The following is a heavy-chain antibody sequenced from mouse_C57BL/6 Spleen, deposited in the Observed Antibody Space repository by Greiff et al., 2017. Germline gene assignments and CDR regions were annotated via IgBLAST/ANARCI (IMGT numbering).Heavy chain of an antibody. V-gene: IGHV1-69*01. D-gene: IGHD3-3*01. CDR2: IDPSDSYT. CDR3: ARRARTGYVDY. CDR1: GYTFTSYW. Sequence: QVQLQQPGAELVMPGASVKLSCKASGYTFTSYWMHWVKQRPGQGLEWIGEIDPSDSYTNYNQKFKGKSTLTVDKSSSTAYMQLSSLTSEDSAVYYCARRARTGYVDYWGQGTTLTVSS. J-gene: IGHJ2*01.